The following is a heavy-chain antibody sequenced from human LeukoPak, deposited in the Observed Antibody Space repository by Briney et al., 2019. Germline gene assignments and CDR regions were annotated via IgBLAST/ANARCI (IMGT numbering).Heavy chain of an antibody. J-gene: IGHJ4*02. CDR2: ISITEGT. V-gene: IGHV4-4*07. D-gene: IGHD6-19*01. CDR1: GDSVNTYY. Sequence: SDTLSLTCSVSGDSVNTYYWSWIRQSAGKGLEWIGRISITEGTNYNPSLKSRVSMSVDVSKNQVSLKLGSVTAADTAVYYCARLGRDINDWYADDCWGQGTLVTVSS. CDR3: ARLGRDINDWYADDC.